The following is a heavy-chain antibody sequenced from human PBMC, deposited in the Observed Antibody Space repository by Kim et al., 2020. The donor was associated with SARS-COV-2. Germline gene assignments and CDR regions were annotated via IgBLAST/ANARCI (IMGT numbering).Heavy chain of an antibody. V-gene: IGHV3-23*01. D-gene: IGHD3-3*01. J-gene: IGHJ4*02. CDR2: ISGSGGST. Sequence: GGSLRLSCAASGFTFSSYAMSWVRQAPGKGLEWVSAISGSGGSTYYADSVKGRFTISRDNSKNTLYLQMNSLRAEDTAVYYCAKATREGILEWFTIPRAPDYWGQGTLVTVSS. CDR1: GFTFSSYA. CDR3: AKATREGILEWFTIPRAPDY.